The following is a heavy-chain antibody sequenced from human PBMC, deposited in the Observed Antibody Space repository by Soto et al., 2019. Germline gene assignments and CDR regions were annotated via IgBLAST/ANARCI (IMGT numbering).Heavy chain of an antibody. V-gene: IGHV3-23*01. CDR1: GFTFINYA. D-gene: IGHD2-21*01. J-gene: IGHJ2*01. Sequence: EVQLLESGGDSVQPGGSVRLSCAGSGFTFINYAMTWFRQAPGKGLEWVSTISGGGDATFFADSVRGRFTFSRDNSKNTVTLQMNSLGVDDTAVYYCARKVVGSTSRPDYWYFDLWGRGTLVTVSS. CDR3: ARKVVGSTSRPDYWYFDL. CDR2: ISGGGDAT.